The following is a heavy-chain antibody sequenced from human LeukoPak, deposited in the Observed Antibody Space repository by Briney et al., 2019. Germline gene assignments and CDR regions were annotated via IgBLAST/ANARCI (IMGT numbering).Heavy chain of an antibody. V-gene: IGHV3-30*18. D-gene: IGHD5-18*01. Sequence: GGSLRLSCAASGFTFSSYGMHWVRQAPGKGLEWVAVISYDGSNKYYADSVKGRFTISRDNSKNTLYLQINSLRAEDTAVYYCAKDSTVDTDYYYGMDVWGQGTTVTVSS. J-gene: IGHJ6*02. CDR3: AKDSTVDTDYYYGMDV. CDR1: GFTFSSYG. CDR2: ISYDGSNK.